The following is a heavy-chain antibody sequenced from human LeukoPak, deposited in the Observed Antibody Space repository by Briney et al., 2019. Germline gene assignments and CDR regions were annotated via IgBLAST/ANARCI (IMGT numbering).Heavy chain of an antibody. Sequence: GGSLRLSCAASGFTFSDYYTSWVRQAPGKGLEWVSVIYSGGSTYYADSVKGRFTISRDNSKNTLYLQMNSLRAEDTAVYYCASDVVVPAAILSGGMDVWGKGTTVTVSS. CDR1: GFTFSDYY. V-gene: IGHV3-66*02. J-gene: IGHJ6*03. CDR3: ASDVVVPAAILSGGMDV. CDR2: IYSGGST. D-gene: IGHD2-2*02.